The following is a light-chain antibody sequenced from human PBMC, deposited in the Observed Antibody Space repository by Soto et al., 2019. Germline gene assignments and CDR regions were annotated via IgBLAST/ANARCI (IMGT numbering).Light chain of an antibody. CDR2: GAS. CDR1: QSVSSN. J-gene: IGKJ1*01. CDR3: QQYNNWPWT. V-gene: IGKV3-15*01. Sequence: EIVMTQSPAAVSVSTGERATLSCRASQSVSSNLAWYQQKPGQAPRFLIYGASTRATGIPARFSGSGSGTEFTLVISSLQSEDFAIYYCQQYNNWPWTFGQGTKVDI.